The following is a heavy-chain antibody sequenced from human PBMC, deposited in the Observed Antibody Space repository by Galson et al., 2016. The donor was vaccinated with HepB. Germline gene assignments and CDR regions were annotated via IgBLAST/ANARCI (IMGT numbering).Heavy chain of an antibody. J-gene: IGHJ4*02. V-gene: IGHV3-23*01. CDR1: GFTFSSYA. CDR2: ISHSGTST. CDR3: AKLARPSSFFFDS. Sequence: SLRLSCAASGFTFSSYAMSWVRQAPGKGLQWVSTISHSGTSTFYADSVKGRFTISRDNSKNTLYLQMNSLRAEDTAVYYCAKLARPSSFFFDSWGPGTLVTGSS. D-gene: IGHD6-6*01.